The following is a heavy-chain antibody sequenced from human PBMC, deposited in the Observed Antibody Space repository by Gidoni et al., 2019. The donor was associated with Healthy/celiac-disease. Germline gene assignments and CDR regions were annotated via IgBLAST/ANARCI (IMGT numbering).Heavy chain of an antibody. J-gene: IGHJ3*02. CDR3: ARWWGNI. Sequence: QVQLQESGPGLVQPSQTLSLTCSVSGGSISSGGYSWSWIRQHPGKGLECIGYICYCGRTYYNTSLKSRVTISVDRNENHLSLKLSSVTAADTAVYYWARWWGNIWGQGTMVTVSS. V-gene: IGHV4-31*03. CDR2: ICYCGRT. CDR1: GGSISSGGYS. D-gene: IGHD2-15*01.